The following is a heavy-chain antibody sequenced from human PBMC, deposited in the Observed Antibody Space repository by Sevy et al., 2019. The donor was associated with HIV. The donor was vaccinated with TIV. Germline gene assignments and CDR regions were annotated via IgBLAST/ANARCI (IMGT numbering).Heavy chain of an antibody. CDR3: ARSSWLQERRIIDP. CDR1: GYTFTSYA. D-gene: IGHD1-1*01. J-gene: IGHJ5*02. CDR2: INTNTGNP. Sequence: ASVKVSCKASGYTFTSYAMNWVRQAPGQGLEWMGWINTNTGNPTYAQGFTGRFVFSLDTSVSTAYLQISSLKAEDTAVYYCARSSWLQERRIIDPWGQGTLVTVSS. V-gene: IGHV7-4-1*02.